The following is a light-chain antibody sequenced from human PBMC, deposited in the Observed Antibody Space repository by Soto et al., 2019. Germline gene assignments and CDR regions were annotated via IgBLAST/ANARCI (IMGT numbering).Light chain of an antibody. V-gene: IGKV1-39*01. CDR1: QIISSY. J-gene: IGKJ1*01. CDR2: AAS. Sequence: DIQMTQSPSSLSASVGDRVTITCRASQIISSYLNWYQQKPGKAPKLLIYAASSLQSGVPSRFSGSGSGTDFTLTISNLQPEDFATYYCQQSYSTLWTFGQGTKVEIK. CDR3: QQSYSTLWT.